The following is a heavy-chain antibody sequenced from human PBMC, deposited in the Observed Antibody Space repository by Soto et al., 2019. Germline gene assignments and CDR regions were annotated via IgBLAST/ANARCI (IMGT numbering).Heavy chain of an antibody. CDR1: GGSISSSSYY. D-gene: IGHD3-9*01. Sequence: QLQLQESGPGLVKPSETLSLTCTVSGGSISSSSYYWGWIRQPPGKGLEWIGSIYDSGSTYYNPSLKSRVTISVDTSKNQFSLKLSSVTDADTDVYYCARWDDILTGYYEWGQGTLVTVSS. CDR3: ARWDDILTGYYE. CDR2: IYDSGST. J-gene: IGHJ4*02. V-gene: IGHV4-39*01.